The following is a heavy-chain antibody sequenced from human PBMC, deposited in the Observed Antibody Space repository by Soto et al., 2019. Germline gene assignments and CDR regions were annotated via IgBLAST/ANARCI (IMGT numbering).Heavy chain of an antibody. CDR2: ISGSVSNP. Sequence: EVQVLESGGGLVQPGGSLRLSCAASGFTFSSYAMSWVRQAPGQGLEWVSAISGSVSNPYYADSVKGRFTISRDNSKNTLYLQMNSLRGEDTALYYCAKTASMTIRAGFDHWGQGTLVTVSS. D-gene: IGHD4-17*01. CDR3: AKTASMTIRAGFDH. J-gene: IGHJ4*02. CDR1: GFTFSSYA. V-gene: IGHV3-23*01.